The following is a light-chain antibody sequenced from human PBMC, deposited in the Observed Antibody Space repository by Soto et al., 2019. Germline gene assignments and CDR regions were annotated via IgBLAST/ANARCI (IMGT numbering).Light chain of an antibody. CDR2: EVS. Sequence: QSALTQPASVPGSPGPSITISCTGTSSDVGGYNYVSWYQQHPGKAPKLMIYEVSNRPSGVSNRFSGSKSGNTASLTISGLQAEDEADYYCTSYTSSATVVFGGGTKLTV. CDR3: TSYTSSATVV. V-gene: IGLV2-14*01. J-gene: IGLJ2*01. CDR1: SSDVGGYNY.